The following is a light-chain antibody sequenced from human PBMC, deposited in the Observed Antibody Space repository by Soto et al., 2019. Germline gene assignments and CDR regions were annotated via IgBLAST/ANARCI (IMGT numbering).Light chain of an antibody. CDR2: KAS. V-gene: IGKV1-5*03. CDR1: QSISSW. CDR3: QQYNSYSRT. J-gene: IGKJ1*01. Sequence: DIQMTQSPSTLSASVGDRVTITCRASQSISSWLAWYQQKPGKAPKLLIYKASSLESGVPSRFSGSGSGTEFTLTXSSLQPDDXATYYCQQYNSYSRTFGXXTXX.